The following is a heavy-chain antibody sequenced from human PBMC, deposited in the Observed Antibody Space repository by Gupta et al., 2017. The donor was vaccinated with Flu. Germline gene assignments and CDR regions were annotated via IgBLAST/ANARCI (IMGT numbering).Heavy chain of an antibody. J-gene: IGHJ4*02. CDR2: IKQDGSEK. CDR3: ARDLVVPAPDY. V-gene: IGHV3-7*01. D-gene: IGHD2-2*01. Sequence: CVRQAPGKGLEWVANIKQDGSEKYYVDSVKGRFTISRDNAKNSLYLQMNSLRAEDTAVYYCARDLVVPAPDYWGQGTLVTVSS.